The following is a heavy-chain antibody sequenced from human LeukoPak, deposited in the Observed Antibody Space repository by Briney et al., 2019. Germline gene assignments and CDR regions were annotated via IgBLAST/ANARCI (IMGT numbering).Heavy chain of an antibody. CDR2: ISSSGSTI. V-gene: IGHV3-48*03. J-gene: IGHJ4*02. Sequence: GGSLRLSCAASGFTFSSYEMNWVRQAPGKGLEWVSYISSSGSTIYYADSVKGRFTISRDNAKNTLYLQMNSLRAEDTAVYYCAKGLRGSGWYYFDYWGQGTLVTVSS. CDR3: AKGLRGSGWYYFDY. D-gene: IGHD6-19*01. CDR1: GFTFSSYE.